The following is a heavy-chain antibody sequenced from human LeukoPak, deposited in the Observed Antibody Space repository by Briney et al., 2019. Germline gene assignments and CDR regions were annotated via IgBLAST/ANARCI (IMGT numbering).Heavy chain of an antibody. D-gene: IGHD1-26*01. CDR3: ARDMSPWESRNPDAFDI. J-gene: IGHJ3*02. CDR1: GFSVSSNY. V-gene: IGHV3-53*01. CDR2: IYSGGST. Sequence: GGSLRLSCAASGFSVSSNYMSWVRQAPGKGLEWVSVIYSGGSTYYVDSVKGRFTISRDNSKNTLYLQMNSLRAEDTAVYYCARDMSPWESRNPDAFDIWGQGTMVTVSS.